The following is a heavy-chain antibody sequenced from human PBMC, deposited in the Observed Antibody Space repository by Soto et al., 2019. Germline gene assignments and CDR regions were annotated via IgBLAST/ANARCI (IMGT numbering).Heavy chain of an antibody. D-gene: IGHD6-6*01. Sequence: GSSVKVSCKASGGTFSSYAISSLRQPPGQGLEWMGGIIPIFGTANYAQKFQGRVTITADESTSTAYMELSSLRSEDTAVYYCAKGSSVYYYYGMDVWGQGTTVTVSS. V-gene: IGHV1-69*13. CDR1: GGTFSSYA. CDR2: IIPIFGTA. J-gene: IGHJ6*02. CDR3: AKGSSVYYYYGMDV.